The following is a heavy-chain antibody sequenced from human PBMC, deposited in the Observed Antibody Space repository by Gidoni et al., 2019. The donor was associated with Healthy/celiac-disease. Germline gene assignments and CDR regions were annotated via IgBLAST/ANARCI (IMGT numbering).Heavy chain of an antibody. CDR1: GFTFSSYG. Sequence: QVQLVESGGGVVQPGRSLRLSCAASGFTFSSYGMHWVRQAPGKGLEWVAVIWYDGSNKDYADSVKGRFTISRDNSKNTLYLQMNSLRAEDTAVYYCARDVPVRGVHRYYYYYGMDVWGQGTTVTVSS. D-gene: IGHD3-10*01. CDR3: ARDVPVRGVHRYYYYYGMDV. J-gene: IGHJ6*02. CDR2: IWYDGSNK. V-gene: IGHV3-33*01.